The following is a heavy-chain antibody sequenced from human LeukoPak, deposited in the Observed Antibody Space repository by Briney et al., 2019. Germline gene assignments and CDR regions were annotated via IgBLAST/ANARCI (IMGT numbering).Heavy chain of an antibody. CDR1: GGSISNHY. V-gene: IGHV4-59*11. CDR3: ARDGSDNWGLFDN. J-gene: IGHJ4*02. Sequence: SETLSLTCTVSGGSISNHYWSWLRQPPGKGLEWIGYIHYSGSTDYNPSLKSRVTISVDTSNNQFSLKLSSVTDADTAVYYCARDGSDNWGLFDNWGRGTLVTVSS. CDR2: IHYSGST. D-gene: IGHD1-1*01.